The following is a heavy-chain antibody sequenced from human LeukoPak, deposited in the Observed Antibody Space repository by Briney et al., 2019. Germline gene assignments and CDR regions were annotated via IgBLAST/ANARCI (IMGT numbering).Heavy chain of an antibody. CDR1: AFTLSSYG. CDR2: ILYVGRNK. Sequence: PGGSLRHACAASAFTLSSYGMHWVRQPPGKGLESVAFILYVGRNKNYADSVTGRFTIARANAKNSLYLQMNSLRAEDTAVYFCARDVSYSSVFNYWGQGTLVTVPS. J-gene: IGHJ4*02. V-gene: IGHV3-30*02. CDR3: ARDVSYSSVFNY. D-gene: IGHD6-19*01.